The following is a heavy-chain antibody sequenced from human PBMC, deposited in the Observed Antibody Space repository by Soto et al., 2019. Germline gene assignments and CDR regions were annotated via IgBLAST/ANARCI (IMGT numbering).Heavy chain of an antibody. D-gene: IGHD3-3*01. J-gene: IGHJ3*02. V-gene: IGHV2-5*02. CDR1: GFSLSTSGVG. CDR2: IYWDDDK. Sequence: QITLKESGPPLVKPTQTLTLTCTFSGFSLSTSGVGVGWIRQPPGKALEWLALIYWDDDKRYSPSLKSRPTITKDPSKNQVVLTMTHMDPVDSATYCCAHRRRSGYYTRDAFDIWGQGTMVTVSS. CDR3: AHRRRSGYYTRDAFDI.